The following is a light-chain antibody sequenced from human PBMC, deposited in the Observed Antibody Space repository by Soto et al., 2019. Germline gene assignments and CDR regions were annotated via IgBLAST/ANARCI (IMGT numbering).Light chain of an antibody. CDR1: QGISNY. CDR2: AAS. CDR3: QKYNSAPRT. V-gene: IGKV1-27*01. Sequence: DIQMTQSPSSLSASVGDRVTITCRASQGISNYLAWYQQKPGKVPKLLIYAASTLQSGVRSRFSGSGSGTDFTLNISTLQPEDVATYYCQKYNSAPRTLGPRTKVDIK. J-gene: IGKJ3*01.